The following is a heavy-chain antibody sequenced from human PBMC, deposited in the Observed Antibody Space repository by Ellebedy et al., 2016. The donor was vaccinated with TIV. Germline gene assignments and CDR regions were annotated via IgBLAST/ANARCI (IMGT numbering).Heavy chain of an antibody. CDR3: ASHRGFYSGWTFDF. CDR2: LNYGGES. CDR1: GDSISSTNYF. D-gene: IGHD5-12*01. V-gene: IGHV4-39*07. J-gene: IGHJ4*02. Sequence: MPSETLSLTCIVSGDSISSTNYFWGWIRQPPGKGLEWIGSLNYGGESYFDPSLRSRFTMSLDTSKNQFSLKLNSVTAADTAIYYCASHRGFYSGWTFDFWGQGTLISVSS.